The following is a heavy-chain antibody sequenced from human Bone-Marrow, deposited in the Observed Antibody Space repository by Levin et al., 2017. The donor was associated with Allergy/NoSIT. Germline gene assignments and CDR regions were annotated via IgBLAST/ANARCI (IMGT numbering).Heavy chain of an antibody. Sequence: PGESLKISCAASGFTFSSYSMNWVRQAPGKGLEWVSSISTSSSYIYYADSVKGRFTISRDNAKNSLYLQMNSLRAEDTAVYYCARDSARGGTLLGSSGVGDYWGQGTVVTVSS. V-gene: IGHV3-21*01. D-gene: IGHD6-6*01. CDR2: ISTSSSYI. CDR1: GFTFSSYS. J-gene: IGHJ4*02. CDR3: ARDSARGGTLLGSSGVGDY.